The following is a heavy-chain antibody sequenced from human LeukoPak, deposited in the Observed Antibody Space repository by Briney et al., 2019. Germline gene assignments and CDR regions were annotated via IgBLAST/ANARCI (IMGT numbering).Heavy chain of an antibody. CDR3: ARYSNYYNWFDP. D-gene: IGHD4-11*01. V-gene: IGHV3-11*04. J-gene: IGHJ5*02. CDR1: GFTFSDYY. CDR2: ISSSGSNI. Sequence: GGSLRLSCAASGFTFSDYYMSWIRQAPGKGLEWVSYISSSGSNIYYADSVKGRFTISRDNAKNSLYLQMNSLRAEDTAVYYCARYSNYYNWFDPWGQGTLVTVPS.